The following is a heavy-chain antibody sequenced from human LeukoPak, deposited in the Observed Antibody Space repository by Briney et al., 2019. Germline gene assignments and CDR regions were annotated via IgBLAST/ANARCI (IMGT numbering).Heavy chain of an antibody. V-gene: IGHV4-34*01. CDR2: INHSGST. CDR1: GGSFSGYY. J-gene: IGHJ4*02. Sequence: PSETLSLTCAVYGGSFSGYYWSWLRQPPGKGLEWIGEINHSGSTNYKPSLKSRVTISVDTSKNQLSLKLSSVTAADTAVYYCARGRGARPSVYWGQGTLVTVSS. D-gene: IGHD4-17*01. CDR3: ARGRGARPSVY.